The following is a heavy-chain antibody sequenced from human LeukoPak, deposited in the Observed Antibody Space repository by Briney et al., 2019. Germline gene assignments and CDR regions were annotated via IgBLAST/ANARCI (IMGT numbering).Heavy chain of an antibody. Sequence: GGSLRLSCAASGFTFSSYGMHWVRQAPDKGLEWVAFIRYDGNNKYYADSVKGRFTISRDKSKNTLYLQMNSLRAEDTAVYYCARTWPRNYYYMDVWGKGTTVTVSS. CDR1: GFTFSSYG. V-gene: IGHV3-30*02. D-gene: IGHD5-12*01. J-gene: IGHJ6*03. CDR3: ARTWPRNYYYMDV. CDR2: IRYDGNNK.